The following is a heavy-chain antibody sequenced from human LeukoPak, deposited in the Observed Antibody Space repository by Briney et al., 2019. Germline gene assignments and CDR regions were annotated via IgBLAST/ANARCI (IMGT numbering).Heavy chain of an antibody. J-gene: IGHJ4*02. D-gene: IGHD6-19*01. CDR2: IIPIFGTA. CDR1: GGTFSSYA. Sequence: GASVKVSCKASGGTFSSYAISWVRQAPGQGLEWMGGIIPIFGTANYAQKFQGRATITADKSTSTAYMELSSLRSEDTAVYYCARERQWLPGSLDYWGQGTLVTVSS. V-gene: IGHV1-69*06. CDR3: ARERQWLPGSLDY.